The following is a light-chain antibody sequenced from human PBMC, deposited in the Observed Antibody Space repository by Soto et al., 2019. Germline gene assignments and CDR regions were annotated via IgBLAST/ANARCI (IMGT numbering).Light chain of an antibody. Sequence: IVMTQSPDSLAVSLGERATINCKSSQSVLYSSNNKNYLAWYQQKPGQPPKLLIYWASTRESGVPDRFSGSGSGTDFTLTISSLQAEDVADYYCQQYYSTPLTFGGGTKVEIK. J-gene: IGKJ4*01. V-gene: IGKV4-1*01. CDR3: QQYYSTPLT. CDR1: QSVLYSSNNKNY. CDR2: WAS.